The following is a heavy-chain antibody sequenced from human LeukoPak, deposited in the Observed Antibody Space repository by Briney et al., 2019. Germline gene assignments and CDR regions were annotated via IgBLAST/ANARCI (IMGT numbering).Heavy chain of an antibody. CDR2: IYYGGVNK. V-gene: IGHV3-33*08. CDR1: GSTFSNYG. Sequence: GGSLRLSCAASGSTFSNYGMHWVRQAPGKGLEWLAVIYYGGVNKHYADSVKGRFTISRDNARNTLFLEMDSLRAEDTAVYYCARDGGSYYYYYMDVWGKGTTVTVSS. J-gene: IGHJ6*03. D-gene: IGHD3-10*01. CDR3: ARDGGSYYYYYMDV.